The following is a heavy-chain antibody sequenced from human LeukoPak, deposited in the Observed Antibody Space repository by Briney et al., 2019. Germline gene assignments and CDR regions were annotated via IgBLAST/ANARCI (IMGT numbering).Heavy chain of an antibody. D-gene: IGHD2-2*01. J-gene: IGHJ4*02. CDR2: IKQDGSEK. CDR3: AREPLRYCSSCEGYLDY. V-gene: IGHV3-7*01. Sequence: GGSLRLSCAASGFTFSSYWMSWVRQAPGKGLEWVANIKQDGSEKYYVDSVKGRFTISRDNAKNSLYLQMNSLRAEDTAVYYCAREPLRYCSSCEGYLDYWGQGTLVTVSS. CDR1: GFTFSSYW.